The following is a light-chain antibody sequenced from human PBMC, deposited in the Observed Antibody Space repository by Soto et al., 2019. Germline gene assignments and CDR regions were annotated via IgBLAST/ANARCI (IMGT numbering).Light chain of an antibody. Sequence: EIVLTQSPGTLSLSPGERATLSCRASQSVSSNFLAWYQQKPGQAPRLLIYGASSRATDIPDRFSGSGSGTDFTLTISRLEPEDFAVYYCQHYGSSPWTFGQGTKVEIK. CDR3: QHYGSSPWT. CDR2: GAS. V-gene: IGKV3-20*01. CDR1: QSVSSNF. J-gene: IGKJ1*01.